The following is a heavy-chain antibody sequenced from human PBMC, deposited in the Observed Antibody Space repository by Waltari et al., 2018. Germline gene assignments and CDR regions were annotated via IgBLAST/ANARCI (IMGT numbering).Heavy chain of an antibody. CDR2: IDGGGST. V-gene: IGHV3-53*01. Sequence: EVQLVESGGGLIQPGGSLRLSCAASGFTVSSNYMSWVRQAPGKGLGGVSVIDGGGSTYYADSVKGRFTISRDNSKNTLYLQMNSLRAEDTAVYYCARVSTMIDSSGYYPYYYYGMDVWGQGTTVTVSS. CDR1: GFTVSSNY. J-gene: IGHJ6*02. D-gene: IGHD3-22*01. CDR3: ARVSTMIDSSGYYPYYYYGMDV.